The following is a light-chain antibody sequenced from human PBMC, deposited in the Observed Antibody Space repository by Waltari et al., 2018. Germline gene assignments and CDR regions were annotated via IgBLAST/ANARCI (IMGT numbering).Light chain of an antibody. Sequence: EIVLTQSPGTLSLSPGERATLFCRASQSIGKYLVWYQQKPGQAPRLLIYGASTRATGIPDRFSGGGSGTDFSLSITRLEPEDFAAYYCQHYVRLPATFGQGTTVEI. CDR1: QSIGKY. CDR2: GAS. J-gene: IGKJ1*01. V-gene: IGKV3-20*01. CDR3: QHYVRLPAT.